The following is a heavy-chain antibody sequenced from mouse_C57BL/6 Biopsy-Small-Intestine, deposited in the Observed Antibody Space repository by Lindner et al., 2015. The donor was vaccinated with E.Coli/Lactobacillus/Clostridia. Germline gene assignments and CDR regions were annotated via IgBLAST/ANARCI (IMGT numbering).Heavy chain of an antibody. CDR1: GGTFSSYA. D-gene: IGHD2-2*01. J-gene: IGHJ4*01. CDR3: ARAGTKRFLEWLPLDY. Sequence: SVKVSCKASGGTFSSYAISWVRQAPGQGLEWMGGIIPIFDTANYAQKFQGRVTITADESTSTAYMELSSLRSEDTAVYYCARAGTKRFLEWLPLDYWGQGTLVTVSS. V-gene: IGHV1-81*01. CDR2: IIPIFDTA.